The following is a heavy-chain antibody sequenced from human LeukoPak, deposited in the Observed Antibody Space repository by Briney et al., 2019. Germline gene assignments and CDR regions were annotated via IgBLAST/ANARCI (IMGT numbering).Heavy chain of an antibody. CDR2: IYTSGST. CDR1: GGSISSGSYY. CDR3: ATLNYYVDAFDI. Sequence: SETLSLTCAVSGGSISSGSYYWSWIRQPAGKGLEWIGRIYTSGSTNYNPSLKSRVTISVDTSKNQFSLKLSSVTAADTAVYYCATLNYYVDAFDIWGQGTMVTVSS. J-gene: IGHJ3*02. D-gene: IGHD3-10*02. V-gene: IGHV4-61*02.